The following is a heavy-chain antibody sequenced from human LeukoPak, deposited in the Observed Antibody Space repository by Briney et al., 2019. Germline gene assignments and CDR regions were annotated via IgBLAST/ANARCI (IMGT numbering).Heavy chain of an antibody. CDR2: IYYSGST. Sequence: SETLSLTCTVSGGSIGSTSYYWGWIRQPPGKGLEWIGSIYYSGSTYYNPSLKSRVTISVDTSKNQFSLKLSSVTAADTAVYYCARHAGYSYGPVEYWGQGTLVAVSS. D-gene: IGHD5-18*01. V-gene: IGHV4-39*01. CDR1: GGSIGSTSYY. J-gene: IGHJ4*02. CDR3: ARHAGYSYGPVEY.